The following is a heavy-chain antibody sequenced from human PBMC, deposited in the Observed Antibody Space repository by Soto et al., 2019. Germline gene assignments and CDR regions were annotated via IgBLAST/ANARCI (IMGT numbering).Heavy chain of an antibody. J-gene: IGHJ5*02. CDR1: GYTFTSYD. CDR3: ARRKPPITPGPSKGGWFDP. CDR2: MNPNSGNT. D-gene: IGHD5-12*01. Sequence: GASVKVSCKASGYTFTSYDINWVRQATGQGLEWMGWMNPNSGNTGYAQKFQGRVTMTRNTSISTAYMELSSLRSEDTAVYYCARRKPPITPGPSKGGWFDPWGQGTLVTVSS. V-gene: IGHV1-8*01.